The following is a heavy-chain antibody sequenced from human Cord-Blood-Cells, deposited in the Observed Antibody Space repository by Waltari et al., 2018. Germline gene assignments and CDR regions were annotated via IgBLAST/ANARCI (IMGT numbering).Heavy chain of an antibody. CDR1: GYTLTELS. CDR2: VDAEGGET. J-gene: IGHJ4*02. D-gene: IGHD2-2*02. Sequence: QVQLVQSGAEVKKPGASVTVSCKVSGYTLTELSMHWVRQAPGKGLGWMGGVDAEGGETIDAQKCQGRVTMTEDTSTDPAYMELSSLGSEDTAVYYCATAGKGCSSTSCYTEFDYWGQGTLVTVSS. CDR3: ATAGKGCSSTSCYTEFDY. V-gene: IGHV1-24*01.